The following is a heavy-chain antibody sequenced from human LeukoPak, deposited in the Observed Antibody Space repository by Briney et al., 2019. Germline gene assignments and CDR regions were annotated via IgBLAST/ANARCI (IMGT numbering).Heavy chain of an antibody. CDR1: GGSFSGYY. CDR3: ARGLVVATMDTHNWFDP. CDR2: INHSGST. J-gene: IGHJ5*02. Sequence: PSETLSLTCAVYGGSFSGYYWSWIRQPPGKGLEWIGEINHSGSTNYNPSLKSRVTISVDTSKNQFSLKLSSVTAADTAVYYCARGLVVATMDTHNWFDPWGQGTLVTVS. D-gene: IGHD5-12*01. V-gene: IGHV4-34*01.